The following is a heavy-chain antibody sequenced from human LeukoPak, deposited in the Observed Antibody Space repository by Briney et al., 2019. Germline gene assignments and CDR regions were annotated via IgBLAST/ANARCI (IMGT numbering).Heavy chain of an antibody. CDR1: GGSVSSGSYY. Sequence: SETLSLTCTVSGGSVSSGSYYWSWIRQPPGKGLEWIGEINRSGSTNYNPSLKSRVTISVDTSKNQFSLKLRSVTAADTAAYYCVVLFRRGSGSYYIDYWGQGTLVTVSS. J-gene: IGHJ4*02. V-gene: IGHV4-39*07. CDR3: VVLFRRGSGSYYIDY. CDR2: INRSGST. D-gene: IGHD3-10*01.